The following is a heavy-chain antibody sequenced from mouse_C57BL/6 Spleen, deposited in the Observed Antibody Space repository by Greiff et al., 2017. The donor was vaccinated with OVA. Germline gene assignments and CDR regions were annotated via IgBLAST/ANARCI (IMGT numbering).Heavy chain of an antibody. V-gene: IGHV1-22*01. CDR3: ARAHYYGSSYEFDY. J-gene: IGHJ2*01. CDR2: INPNNGGT. Sequence: EVQLQQSGPELVKPGASVKMSCKASGYTFTDYNMHWVKQSHGKSLEWIGYINPNNGGTSYNQKFKGKATLTVNKSSSTAYMELRSLTSEDSAVYYCARAHYYGSSYEFDYWGQGTTLTVSS. CDR1: GYTFTDYN. D-gene: IGHD1-1*01.